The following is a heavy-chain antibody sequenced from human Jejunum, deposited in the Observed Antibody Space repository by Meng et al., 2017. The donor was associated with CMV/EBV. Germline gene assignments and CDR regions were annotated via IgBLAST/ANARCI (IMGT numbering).Heavy chain of an antibody. Sequence: KASGYSFTGYYMNWVRQAPGQGLEWMGWIDPNTGGTNYAQKFQGRVTMTRDTSISTAYMELSGLKSDDTAIYYCARVWGNFYWFFDGWGRGTLVTVSS. CDR1: GYSFTGYY. J-gene: IGHJ2*01. D-gene: IGHD7-27*01. CDR2: IDPNTGGT. V-gene: IGHV1-2*02. CDR3: ARVWGNFYWFFDG.